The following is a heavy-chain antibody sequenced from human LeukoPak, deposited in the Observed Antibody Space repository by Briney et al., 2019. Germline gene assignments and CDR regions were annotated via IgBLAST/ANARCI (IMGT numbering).Heavy chain of an antibody. Sequence: GGSLRLSCAASGFTFSSYWMSWVRQAPGKGLEWVANIRQDGSEKYYVDSVKGRFTISRDNAKNSLYLQMNSLRAEDTAVYYCARDDDYGSGSYFDWGQGTLVTVSS. CDR1: GFTFSSYW. J-gene: IGHJ4*02. CDR2: IRQDGSEK. D-gene: IGHD3-10*01. CDR3: ARDDDYGSGSYFD. V-gene: IGHV3-7*01.